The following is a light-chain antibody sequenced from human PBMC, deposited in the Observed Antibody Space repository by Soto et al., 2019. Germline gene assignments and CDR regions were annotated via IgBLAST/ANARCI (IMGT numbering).Light chain of an antibody. CDR2: DTD. CDR1: SSNIGMNY. V-gene: IGLV1-51*01. Sequence: QSVLTQPPSVSAAPGQSVTLSFSGSSSNIGMNYLSWYYHVPGAAPKLFIYDTDKRRSGIPVRFSASKSGASATLGIAGRQTGDEADYFCGTWDSTLNVWVFGGGTKLTVL. CDR3: GTWDSTLNVWV. J-gene: IGLJ3*02.